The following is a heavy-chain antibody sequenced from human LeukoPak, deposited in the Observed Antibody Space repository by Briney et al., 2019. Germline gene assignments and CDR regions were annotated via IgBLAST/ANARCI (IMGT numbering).Heavy chain of an antibody. D-gene: IGHD1-26*01. V-gene: IGHV1-18*01. J-gene: IGHJ5*02. CDR2: ISGNSGKT. CDR3: ARNAGSYFELAP. Sequence: ASVNVSCKTSGYTFSTYGLSWVRQAPGQGLEWMGWISGNSGKTHYAQKFQGRVTLTTDTSSTTAFMELRSLRSDDTAMYYCARNAGSYFELAPWGEGTLVSVSS. CDR1: GYTFSTYG.